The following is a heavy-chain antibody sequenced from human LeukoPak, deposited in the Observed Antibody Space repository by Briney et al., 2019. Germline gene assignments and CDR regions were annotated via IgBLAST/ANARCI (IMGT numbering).Heavy chain of an antibody. J-gene: IGHJ4*02. CDR1: GYTFTSYG. CDR2: ISAYNGNT. Sequence: ASVKVSCKASGYTFTSYGISWVRQAPGQGLEWMGWISAYNGNTNYAQKLQGRVTMTTDTSTSTAYMELRSLRSDDTAVYYCARVVVVTATAGELFDYWGQGTLVTVSS. CDR3: ARVVVVTATAGELFDY. V-gene: IGHV1-18*01. D-gene: IGHD2-21*02.